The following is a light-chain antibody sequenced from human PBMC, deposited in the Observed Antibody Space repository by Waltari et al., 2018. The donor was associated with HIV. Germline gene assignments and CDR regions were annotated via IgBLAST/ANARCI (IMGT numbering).Light chain of an antibody. CDR2: LAS. J-gene: IGKJ4*01. Sequence: DIVMTQSPDSLAVSLGERATINCTSSQSVLASSANQHYLAWYQQRPGQPPTLLICLASSRESGVPDRFSGSGSGTDFALTSSSLQAEDVAVYYCQQYFLTPFTFGGGTKVEIK. V-gene: IGKV4-1*01. CDR3: QQYFLTPFT. CDR1: QSVLASSANQHY.